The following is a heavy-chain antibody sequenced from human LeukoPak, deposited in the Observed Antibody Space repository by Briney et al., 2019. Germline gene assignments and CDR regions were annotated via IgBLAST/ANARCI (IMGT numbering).Heavy chain of an antibody. CDR2: IYTSGST. V-gene: IGHV4-4*07. J-gene: IGHJ4*02. Sequence: SETLSLTCTVSGGSISSYYWSWIRQPAGKGLEWIGRIYTSGSTNYNPSLKSRVTMSVDTSKNQFSLKLSSVTAADTAVYYCARETPAAILGGFDYWGQGTLVTVSS. D-gene: IGHD2-2*02. CDR3: ARETPAAILGGFDY. CDR1: GGSISSYY.